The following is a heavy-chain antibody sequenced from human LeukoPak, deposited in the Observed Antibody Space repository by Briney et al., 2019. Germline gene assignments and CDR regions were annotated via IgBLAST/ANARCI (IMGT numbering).Heavy chain of an antibody. CDR3: AARWGSGWYYFDY. V-gene: IGHV1-18*01. J-gene: IGHJ4*02. CDR2: ISTFNGHT. Sequence: ASVKVSCKASGYTFTSYGISWVRQAPGQGLEWMAWISTFNGHTNYAQKLQGRITMTTDTSTSTAYMELRSLTSDDTAVYYCAARWGSGWYYFDYWGQGTLVTVSS. CDR1: GYTFTSYG. D-gene: IGHD6-19*01.